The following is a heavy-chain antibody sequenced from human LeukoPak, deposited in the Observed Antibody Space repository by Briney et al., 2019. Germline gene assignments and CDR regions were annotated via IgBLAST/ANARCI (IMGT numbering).Heavy chain of an antibody. CDR1: GGSISSYY. CDR3: TRHYLGVAGGDNYFDY. D-gene: IGHD7-27*01. V-gene: IGHV4-59*08. J-gene: IGHJ4*02. CDR2: IYYSGST. Sequence: SETLSLTCTVSGGSISSYYWSWIRQPPGKGLEWIGYIYYSGSTNYNPSLKSRVTISVDTSKNQFSLKLSSVTAADTAVYYCTRHYLGVAGGDNYFDYWGQGTLVTVSS.